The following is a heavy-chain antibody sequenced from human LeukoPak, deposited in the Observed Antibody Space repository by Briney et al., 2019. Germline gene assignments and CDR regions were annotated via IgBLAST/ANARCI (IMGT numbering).Heavy chain of an antibody. V-gene: IGHV4-34*01. CDR1: GGSFSGYY. D-gene: IGHD6-13*01. Sequence: SETLSLTCAVNGGSFSGYYWSWIRQPPGKGLEWIGEINHSGSTNYNPSLKSRVTISVDTSKNQFSLKLSSVTAADTAVYYCARARIAAAGRYYFDYWGQGTLVTVSS. CDR2: INHSGST. CDR3: ARARIAAAGRYYFDY. J-gene: IGHJ4*02.